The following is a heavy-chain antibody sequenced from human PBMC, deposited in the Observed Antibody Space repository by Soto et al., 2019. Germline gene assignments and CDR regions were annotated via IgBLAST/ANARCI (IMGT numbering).Heavy chain of an antibody. V-gene: IGHV3-33*01. Sequence: LRLSCAASGFTFSSYGMHWVRQAPGKGLEWVAFIWHDGGNKFYAESVKGRFTISRDNSKNTLYLQMTSLSAEDTAMYYSARDGDVNTGFGKDYWGQGTLVTVSS. J-gene: IGHJ4*02. D-gene: IGHD3-16*01. CDR2: IWHDGGNK. CDR3: ARDGDVNTGFGKDY. CDR1: GFTFSSYG.